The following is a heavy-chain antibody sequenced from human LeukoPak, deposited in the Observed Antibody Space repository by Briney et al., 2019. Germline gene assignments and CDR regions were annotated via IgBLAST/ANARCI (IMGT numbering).Heavy chain of an antibody. CDR3: ARDDPDTAMVN. V-gene: IGHV1-18*04. Sequence: AAVKVSCKASGYTFTSYGISWVRQAPGHGLEWMGWISAYNGNTHYAQKLQGRVTMTTDTSTSTAYMELRSLRSDDTATYYCARDDPDTAMVNWGQGTLVTVSS. D-gene: IGHD5-18*01. J-gene: IGHJ4*02. CDR1: GYTFTSYG. CDR2: ISAYNGNT.